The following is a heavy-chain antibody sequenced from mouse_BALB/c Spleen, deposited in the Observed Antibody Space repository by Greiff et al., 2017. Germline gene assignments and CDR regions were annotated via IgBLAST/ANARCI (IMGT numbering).Heavy chain of an antibody. V-gene: IGHV5-6*01. Sequence: EVMLVESGGDLVKPGGSLKLSCAASGFTFSSYGMSWVRQTPDKRLEWVATISSGGSYTYYPDSVKGRFTISRDNAKNTLYLQMSSLKSEDTAMYDCARQASYDGYYDYWGQGTTLTVSS. J-gene: IGHJ2*01. CDR3: ARQASYDGYYDY. CDR1: GFTFSSYG. CDR2: ISSGGSYT. D-gene: IGHD2-3*01.